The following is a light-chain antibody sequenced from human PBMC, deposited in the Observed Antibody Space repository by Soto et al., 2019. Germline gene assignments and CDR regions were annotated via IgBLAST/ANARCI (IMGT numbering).Light chain of an antibody. CDR2: DAS. CDR1: QSISTY. V-gene: IGKV3-11*01. J-gene: IGKJ2*01. Sequence: EIVLTQSPDTLSLSPGERATLSCRASQSISTYIAWYQQKPGQAPRLLIYDASNRATGIPARFSGSGSGTDFTLTISSLEPEDFAVYYCQQGSNWPRTFGQGTKLEMK. CDR3: QQGSNWPRT.